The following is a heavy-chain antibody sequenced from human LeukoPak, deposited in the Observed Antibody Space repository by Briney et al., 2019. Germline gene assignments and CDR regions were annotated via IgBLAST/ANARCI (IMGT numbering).Heavy chain of an antibody. D-gene: IGHD3-10*01. CDR1: GFTFSSYA. CDR2: ISGSGGST. J-gene: IGHJ4*02. Sequence: PGGSLRLSCAASGFTFSSYAMSWVRQAPGKGLEWVSAISGSGGSTYYADSVKGRFTISRDNSKNTLYLQMNSLRAEDTAVYYCAKLGGSGSYRPDYYFDYWGQGTLVTVSS. CDR3: AKLGGSGSYRPDYYFDY. V-gene: IGHV3-23*01.